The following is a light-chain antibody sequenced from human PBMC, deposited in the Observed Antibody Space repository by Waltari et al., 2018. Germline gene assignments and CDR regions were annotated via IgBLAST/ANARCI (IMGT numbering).Light chain of an antibody. J-gene: IGLJ1*01. CDR1: TSDVGIYDL. Sequence: QSALTQPASVSGTPGQSITISCSGTTSDVGIYDLVSWYQQHPGEAPKLLICEVFKRPPDPSSRFSGAKSGSTASLTISGLQPEDEADYYCCSYAGRGTYVFGSGTKVTVL. CDR3: CSYAGRGTYV. V-gene: IGLV2-23*02. CDR2: EVF.